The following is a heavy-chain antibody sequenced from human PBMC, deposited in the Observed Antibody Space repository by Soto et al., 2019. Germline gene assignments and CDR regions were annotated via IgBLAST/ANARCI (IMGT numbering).Heavy chain of an antibody. V-gene: IGHV6-1*01. CDR2: TYYRSKWYN. CDR1: GDSVSSNSAA. J-gene: IGHJ3*02. CDR3: ARDPRTATGALEI. D-gene: IGHD4-17*01. Sequence: SQTLSLTCAISGDSVSSNSAAWNWIRQSPSRGLEWLGRTYYRSKWYNDYAVSVQSRISINPDTSKNQFSLQLNSVTPEDSAVYYCARDPRTATGALEICDQRTMVTVSS.